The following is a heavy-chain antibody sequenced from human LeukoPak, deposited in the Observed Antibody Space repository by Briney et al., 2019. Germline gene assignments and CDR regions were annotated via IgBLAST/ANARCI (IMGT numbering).Heavy chain of an antibody. CDR2: ISNSGGST. J-gene: IGHJ4*02. CDR1: GFPFSSYA. D-gene: IGHD2-2*01. CDR3: AKGCGTSRTFDY. V-gene: IGHV3-23*01. Sequence: GGSLRLSCAASGFPFSSYAVRCVRQAPGKGLEWVSAISNSGGSTYYADSVKGRFTISRDNSKNTLYLQMNSLRAEDTAVYYCAKGCGTSRTFDYAGQGTLVTVSS.